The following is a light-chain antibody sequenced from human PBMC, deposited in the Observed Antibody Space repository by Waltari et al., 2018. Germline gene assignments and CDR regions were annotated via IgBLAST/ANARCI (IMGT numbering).Light chain of an antibody. CDR3: QQRANWPPLT. Sequence: EIVLTQSPATLSLSPGERATLSCRASQSVSTFLAWYQQKPGQAPRLLIYHASNRATGIPARFSGRGSGTDFTLTISSLEPGDSAIYYCQQRANWPPLTFGGGTRVEI. J-gene: IGKJ4*01. V-gene: IGKV3-11*01. CDR2: HAS. CDR1: QSVSTF.